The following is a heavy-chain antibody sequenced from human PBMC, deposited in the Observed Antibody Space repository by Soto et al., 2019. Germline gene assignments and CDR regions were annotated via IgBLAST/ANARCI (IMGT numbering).Heavy chain of an antibody. CDR3: AHRLVGGGGMDV. J-gene: IGHJ6*01. V-gene: IGHV2-5*02. Sequence: QITLKESGPTLAKPTQTLTLTCSFSGFSLSTSGVGVGWIRQPPGKALEWLALIYWDDDKRYSPSLKSRLTITKNTSKNQVVLTMTNMDPVDTATYYCAHRLVGGGGMDVWGQGTTVTVSS. D-gene: IGHD3-10*01. CDR2: IYWDDDK. CDR1: GFSLSTSGVG.